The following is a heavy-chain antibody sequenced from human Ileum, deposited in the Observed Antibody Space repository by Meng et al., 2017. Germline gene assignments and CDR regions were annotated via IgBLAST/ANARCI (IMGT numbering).Heavy chain of an antibody. D-gene: IGHD3-16*01. V-gene: IGHV1-8*01. CDR1: GYTFTSYD. J-gene: IGHJ6*02. CDR3: ARGRNDYYYYGMDV. Sequence: SVNVSCKASGYTFTSYDINWVRQATGQGLEWMGWMNPNSGNTGYAQKFQGRVTMTRNTSISTAYMELSSLRSEDTAVYYCARGRNDYYYYGMDVWGQGTTVTVSS. CDR2: MNPNSGNT.